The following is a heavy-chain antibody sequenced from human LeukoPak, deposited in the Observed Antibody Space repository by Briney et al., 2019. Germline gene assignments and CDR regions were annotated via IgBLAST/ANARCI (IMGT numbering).Heavy chain of an antibody. CDR1: GFTFRSYS. CDR2: ISSSSSTI. J-gene: IGHJ4*02. D-gene: IGHD3-10*01. Sequence: GGSLRLSCAASGFTFRSYSMNWVRQAPGKGLEGGGYISSSSSTIYYADSVKGRFTISRDNAKNSLYLQMNSLKTEDTAVYYCTNPTEYGSGSYYKRDYSFAYWGQGTLVTVSP. V-gene: IGHV3-48*01. CDR3: TNPTEYGSGSYYKRDYSFAY.